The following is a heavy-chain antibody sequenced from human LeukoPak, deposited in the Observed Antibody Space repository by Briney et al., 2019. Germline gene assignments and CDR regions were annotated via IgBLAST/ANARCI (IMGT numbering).Heavy chain of an antibody. J-gene: IGHJ4*02. CDR3: TRGGYSYGYEMDY. D-gene: IGHD5-18*01. V-gene: IGHV3-49*04. CDR2: IRSKAYGGTT. Sequence: PGGSLRLSRTASGFTFGDYAMSWVRQAPGKGLEWVGFIRSKAYGGTTEYAASVKGRFTISRDDSKSIAYLQMNSLKTEDTAVYYCTRGGYSYGYEMDYWGQGTLVTVSS. CDR1: GFTFGDYA.